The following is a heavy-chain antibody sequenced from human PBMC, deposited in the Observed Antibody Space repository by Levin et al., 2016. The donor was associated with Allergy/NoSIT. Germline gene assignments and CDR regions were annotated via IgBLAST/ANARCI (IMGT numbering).Heavy chain of an antibody. J-gene: IGHJ4*02. Sequence: WIRQPPGKGLEWVSYISSGSSTIYYADSVKGRFTISRDNAKNSLSLQMNSLRAEDTAVYYCARERGYTSHFDYWGQGTLVTVSS. V-gene: IGHV3-48*04. D-gene: IGHD5-18*01. CDR2: ISSGSSTI. CDR3: ARERGYTSHFDY.